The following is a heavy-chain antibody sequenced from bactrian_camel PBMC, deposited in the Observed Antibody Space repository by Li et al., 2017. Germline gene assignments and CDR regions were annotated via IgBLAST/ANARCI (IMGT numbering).Heavy chain of an antibody. CDR1: GLAVDEVS. CDR2: IDRRSDDS. J-gene: IGHJ4*01. D-gene: IGHD3*01. V-gene: IGHV3S63*01. CDR3: HDNQCHRGWPGAY. Sequence: HVQLVESGGGSVQAGGSLLLSCRASGLAVDEVSMAWFRQAAGNEREGVAAIDRRSDDSRVSDSVKGRFTISKDMTNDTVYLQMNDLKPEDTAMYSCHDNQCHRGWPGAYRGQGTQVTVS.